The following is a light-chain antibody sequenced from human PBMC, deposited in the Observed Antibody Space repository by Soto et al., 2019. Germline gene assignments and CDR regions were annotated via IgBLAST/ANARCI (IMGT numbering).Light chain of an antibody. V-gene: IGKV1-5*01. CDR1: QSLSSW. CDR3: QQYNSYPAT. Sequence: DIRMTQSPSTRSASVGDRVTITCRASQSLSSWLAWYQQKPGKAPKLLIYDASSLESGVPSRFSGSGSGTEFTLTISSLQPDDFATYYCQQYNSYPATFGQGTKVEIK. CDR2: DAS. J-gene: IGKJ1*01.